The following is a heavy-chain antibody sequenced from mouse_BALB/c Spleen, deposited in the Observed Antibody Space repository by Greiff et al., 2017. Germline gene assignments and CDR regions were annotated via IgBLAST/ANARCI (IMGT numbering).Heavy chain of an antibody. CDR3: ASTYYDYDGSYAMDY. J-gene: IGHJ4*01. CDR2: ISSGSSTI. V-gene: IGHV5-17*02. D-gene: IGHD2-4*01. Sequence: EVQLVESGGGLVQPGGSRKLSCAASGFTFSSFGMHWVRQAPEKGLEWVAYISSGSSTIYYADTVKGRFTISRDNPKNTLFLQMTSLRSEDTAMYYCASTYYDYDGSYAMDYWGQGTSVTVSS. CDR1: GFTFSSFG.